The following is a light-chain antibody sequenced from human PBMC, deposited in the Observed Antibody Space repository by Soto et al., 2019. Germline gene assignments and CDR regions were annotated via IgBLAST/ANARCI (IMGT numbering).Light chain of an antibody. CDR2: WAS. CDR1: QSILNSSNNKKY. V-gene: IGKV4-1*01. Sequence: IVMTQSPDSLAVSLGERATINCKSSQSILNSSNNKKYLAWYQQIPGQPPKLLIYWASTRESGVPDRFSGGGSGTDFTLTISSLQAEDVAVYYCQQYYSTPQTFGQGTKVEIK. J-gene: IGKJ1*01. CDR3: QQYYSTPQT.